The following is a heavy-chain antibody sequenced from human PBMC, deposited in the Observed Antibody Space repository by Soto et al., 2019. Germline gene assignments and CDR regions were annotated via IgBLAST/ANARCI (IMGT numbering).Heavy chain of an antibody. CDR3: ARTGYSSGWYKAAFDI. CDR2: INHSGST. D-gene: IGHD6-19*01. J-gene: IGHJ3*02. CDR1: GGSFSSDY. V-gene: IGHV4-34*01. Sequence: SETLSLTCTVSGGSFSSDYWSWIRQPPVKGLEWIGEINHSGSTNYNPSLKSRVTMSVDTSKNQFSLKLSSVTAADTAVYNCARTGYSSGWYKAAFDIWGQGTMVTVSS.